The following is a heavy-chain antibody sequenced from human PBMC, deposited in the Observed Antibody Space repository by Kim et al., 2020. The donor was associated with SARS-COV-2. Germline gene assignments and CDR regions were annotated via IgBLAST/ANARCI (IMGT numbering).Heavy chain of an antibody. V-gene: IGHV3-21*01. CDR1: GLTFSSYS. CDR3: ARDRKVTPDQWAYYYYGMDV. CDR2: INSSSSYI. D-gene: IGHD2-21*02. J-gene: IGHJ6*02. Sequence: GGSLRLSCAASGLTFSSYSMNWVRQAPGKGLEWVSSINSSSSYIYYADSEKRRFTISRDNAKNSLYLQMNSLRAEDTAVYYCARDRKVTPDQWAYYYYGMDVWGQGTMVTVSS.